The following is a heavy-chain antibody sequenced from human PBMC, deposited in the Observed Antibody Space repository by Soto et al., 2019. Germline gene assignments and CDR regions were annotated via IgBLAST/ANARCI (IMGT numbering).Heavy chain of an antibody. CDR3: VRDQKYFRVNGNWFDS. CDR2: VSGNNGAS. J-gene: IGHJ5*01. D-gene: IGHD2-2*01. CDR1: GYTSADFG. Sequence: ASVKVSCKASGYTSADFGISWVRQAPGQGLEWMGWVSGNNGASNPAPKVQGRITMTLDTSTGISYMALRSLRSDDTAIYYCVRDQKYFRVNGNWFDSWGQGTLVTVSS. V-gene: IGHV1-18*04.